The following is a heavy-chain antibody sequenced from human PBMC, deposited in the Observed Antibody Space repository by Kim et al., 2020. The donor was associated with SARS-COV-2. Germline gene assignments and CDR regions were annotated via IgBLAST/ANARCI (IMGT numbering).Heavy chain of an antibody. J-gene: IGHJ4*02. D-gene: IGHD5-12*01. Sequence: PSLKSRVTISVETSKNQFSLKLSSVTAADTAVYYCATGPSRDGYNYRIDYWGQGTLVTVSS. V-gene: IGHV4-39*01. CDR3: ATGPSRDGYNYRIDY.